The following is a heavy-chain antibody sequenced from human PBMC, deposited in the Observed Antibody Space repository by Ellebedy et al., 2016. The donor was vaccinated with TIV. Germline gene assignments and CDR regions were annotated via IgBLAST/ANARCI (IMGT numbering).Heavy chain of an antibody. V-gene: IGHV3-9*01. CDR1: GFTFYDYA. D-gene: IGHD4-17*01. CDR2: ISWNSGSI. J-gene: IGHJ5*02. CDR3: AKDGGARKDYELNWFDP. Sequence: SLKISCAASGFTFYDYAMHWVRQAPGKGLELVSGISWNSGSIGYADSVKGRFTISRDNAKNSLYLQMNSLRAEDTALYYCAKDGGARKDYELNWFDPWGQGTLVTVSS.